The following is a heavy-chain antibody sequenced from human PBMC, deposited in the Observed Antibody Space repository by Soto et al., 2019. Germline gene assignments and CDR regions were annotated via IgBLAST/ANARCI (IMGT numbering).Heavy chain of an antibody. V-gene: IGHV4-34*01. J-gene: IGHJ4*02. D-gene: IGHD1-1*01. Sequence: QVQLQQWGAGLVKPSETLSLSCAVYGQSFSGHSWAWIRQPPGKGLEWIGEINESGSTYYNPSLKSRVTISTDTSKNQFSLKLSSVSGTDTAAYFCARGSGIVALPGELEDVNYDYWGQGTLVNVSS. CDR1: GQSFSGHS. CDR2: INESGST. CDR3: ARGSGIVALPGELEDVNYDY.